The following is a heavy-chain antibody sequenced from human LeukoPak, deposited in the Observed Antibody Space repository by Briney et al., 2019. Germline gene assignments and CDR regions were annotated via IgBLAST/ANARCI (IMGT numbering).Heavy chain of an antibody. D-gene: IGHD4/OR15-4a*01. J-gene: IGHJ4*02. CDR2: IYTSGST. CDR3: ARQQLKTMASFDY. V-gene: IGHV4-4*07. CDR1: GGSISSYY. Sequence: SETMSLTCTVAGGSISSYYWSWIRQPAEKGLEWVGRIYTSGSTNYNPSLKTRATMSVDTSKNQFSLKLTTVTAADTAVYYCARQQLKTMASFDYWGQGTLVTVSS.